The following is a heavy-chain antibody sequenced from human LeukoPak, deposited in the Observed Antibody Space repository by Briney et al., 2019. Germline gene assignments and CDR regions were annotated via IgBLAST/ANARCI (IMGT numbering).Heavy chain of an antibody. V-gene: IGHV4-34*01. D-gene: IGHD3-9*01. CDR1: GGSFSGYY. Sequence: SETLSLTCAVYGGSFSGYYWSWIRQPPGKGLEWIGEINHSGSTNYSPSLKSRVTISVDTSKNQFSLKLSSVTAADTAVYYCARGRVRLDILPVYSPYYFAYGGRGPLVTVSS. CDR2: INHSGST. J-gene: IGHJ4*02. CDR3: ARGRVRLDILPVYSPYYFAY.